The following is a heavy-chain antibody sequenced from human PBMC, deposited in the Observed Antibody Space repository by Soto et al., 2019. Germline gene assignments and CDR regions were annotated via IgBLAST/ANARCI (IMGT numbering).Heavy chain of an antibody. CDR2: INHSGST. J-gene: IGHJ4*02. CDR3: ARVGTRSGYDSLDY. D-gene: IGHD5-12*01. CDR1: GGSFSGYY. V-gene: IGHV4-34*01. Sequence: QVQLQQWGAGLLKPSETLSLTCAVYGGSFSGYYWSWIRQPPGKGLEWIGEINHSGSTNYSPSLKSRVTISVDTSKNQFSLKLSSVTAADTAVYYCARVGTRSGYDSLDYWGQGTLVTVSS.